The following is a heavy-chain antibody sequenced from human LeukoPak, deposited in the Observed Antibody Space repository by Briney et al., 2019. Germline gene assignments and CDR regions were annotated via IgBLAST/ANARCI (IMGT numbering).Heavy chain of an antibody. Sequence: SVTVSCKASGGTFSSYAISWVRQPPGQGLEWMGGIMPIFGTANYAQKFQGRVTITADESTSTAYMELSSLRSEDTAVYYCARDMAEYYYDSSGYYSAYWGQGTLVTVSS. D-gene: IGHD3-22*01. J-gene: IGHJ4*02. CDR2: IMPIFGTA. V-gene: IGHV1-69*13. CDR1: GGTFSSYA. CDR3: ARDMAEYYYDSSGYYSAY.